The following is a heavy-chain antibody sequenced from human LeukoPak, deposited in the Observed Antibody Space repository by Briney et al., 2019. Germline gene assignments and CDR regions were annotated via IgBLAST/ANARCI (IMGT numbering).Heavy chain of an antibody. CDR2: INHSGST. D-gene: IGHD5-18*01. CDR1: GGSFSGYY. Sequence: SETLSLTCAVYGGSFSGYYWSWIRQPPGKGLEWIGEINHSGSTNYNPSLKSRVTISVDTSKNQFSLKLSSVTAADTAVYYCARGRPKYSYGYFDYWGQGTLVTVSS. V-gene: IGHV4-34*01. CDR3: ARGRPKYSYGYFDY. J-gene: IGHJ4*02.